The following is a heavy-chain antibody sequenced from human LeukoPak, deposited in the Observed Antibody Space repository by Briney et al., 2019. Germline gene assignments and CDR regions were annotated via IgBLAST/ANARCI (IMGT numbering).Heavy chain of an antibody. J-gene: IGHJ6*03. CDR2: IIPIFGTA. CDR1: GGTFSSYA. Sequence: SVKVSCKASGGTFSSYAISWVRQAPGQGLEWMGGIIPIFGTANYAQKFQGRVTITADESTSTAYMELSSLRSEDTAVYYCARDSDAGTRYCYYMDVWGKGTTVTVSS. D-gene: IGHD1-1*01. CDR3: ARDSDAGTRYCYYMDV. V-gene: IGHV1-69*13.